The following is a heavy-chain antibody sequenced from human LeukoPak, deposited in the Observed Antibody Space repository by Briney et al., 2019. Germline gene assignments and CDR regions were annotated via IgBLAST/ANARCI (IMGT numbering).Heavy chain of an antibody. CDR3: AIGEDFDS. D-gene: IGHD3-10*01. CDR1: GGTFSSYA. Sequence: ASVKVSCKTSGGTFSSYAVNWVRQAPGQGLDWMGRIIPSIGLTTYAQKFQARIAISAVPSTGTTYMELSSLRSEDTALYYCAIGEDFDSWGQGTLVTVSS. J-gene: IGHJ4*02. V-gene: IGHV1-69*04. CDR2: IIPSIGLT.